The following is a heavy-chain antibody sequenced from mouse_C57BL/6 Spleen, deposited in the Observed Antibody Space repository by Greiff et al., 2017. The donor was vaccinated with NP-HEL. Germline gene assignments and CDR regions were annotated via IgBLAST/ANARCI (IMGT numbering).Heavy chain of an antibody. D-gene: IGHD1-1*01. J-gene: IGHJ2*01. Sequence: VQLQQPGAELVMPGASVKLSCKASGYTFTSYWMHWVKQRPGQGLEWIGEIDPSDSYTNYNQKFKGKSTLTVDKSSSTAYMQLSSLTSEDSAVYYCARSHYYGSRYYFDYWGQGTTLTVSS. CDR2: IDPSDSYT. CDR3: ARSHYYGSRYYFDY. V-gene: IGHV1-69*01. CDR1: GYTFTSYW.